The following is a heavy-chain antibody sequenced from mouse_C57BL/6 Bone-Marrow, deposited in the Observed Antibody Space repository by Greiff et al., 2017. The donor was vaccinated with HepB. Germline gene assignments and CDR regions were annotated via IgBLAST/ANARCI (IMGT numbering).Heavy chain of an antibody. CDR1: GLTFSSYA. D-gene: IGHD4-1*01. J-gene: IGHJ2*01. CDR2: ISDGGSYT. CDR3: ARVRVTGTRDY. Sequence: DVKLVESGGGLVKPGGSLKLSCAASGLTFSSYAMSWVRQTPEKRLEWVATISDGGSYTYYPDNVKGRFTISRDNAKNNLYLQMSHLKSEDTAMYYCARVRVTGTRDYWGQGTTLTVSS. V-gene: IGHV5-4*03.